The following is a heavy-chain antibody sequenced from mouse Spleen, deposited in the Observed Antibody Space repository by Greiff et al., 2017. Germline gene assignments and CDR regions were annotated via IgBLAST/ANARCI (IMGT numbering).Heavy chain of an antibody. CDR1: GFSLTSYG. CDR2: IWSGGST. J-gene: IGHJ2*01. CDR3: ARSDYDYDVGYFDY. V-gene: IGHV2-2*02. D-gene: IGHD2-4*01. Sequence: VMLVESGPGLVQPSQSLSITCTVSGFSLTSYGVHWVRQSPGKGLEWLGVIWSGGSTDYNAAFISRLSISKDNSKSQVFFKMNSLQANDTAIYYCARSDYDYDVGYFDYWGQGTTLTVSS.